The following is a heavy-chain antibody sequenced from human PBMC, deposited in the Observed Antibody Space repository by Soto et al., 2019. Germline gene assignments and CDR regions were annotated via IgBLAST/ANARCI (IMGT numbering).Heavy chain of an antibody. V-gene: IGHV1-18*01. CDR2: ISTYNTNS. CDR1: GYTFTSYG. Sequence: ASVKVSCKTSGYTFTSYGVTWVRQAPGQGLEWMGWISTYNTNSNYAQKVQGRVTLTTETSTSTVYMELRRLRSDDTAVYYCVRDDCISTRCFYGMEVWGQGTTVTVSS. CDR3: VRDDCISTRCFYGMEV. D-gene: IGHD2-2*01. J-gene: IGHJ6*02.